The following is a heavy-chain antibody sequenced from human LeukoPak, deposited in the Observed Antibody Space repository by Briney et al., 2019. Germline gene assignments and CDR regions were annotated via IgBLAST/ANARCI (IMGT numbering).Heavy chain of an antibody. Sequence: SGGSLTLSCAASGFTFSSYSMNCVRQAPGKGLEWVSSIRRRRGYIYYADSVKGRFTISRDNANNSLYLQTNNLRAEDTGVYYCGRGDPDYWGQGTLVTVSS. V-gene: IGHV3-21*01. CDR2: IRRRRGYI. CDR1: GFTFSSYS. J-gene: IGHJ4*02. CDR3: GRGDPDY.